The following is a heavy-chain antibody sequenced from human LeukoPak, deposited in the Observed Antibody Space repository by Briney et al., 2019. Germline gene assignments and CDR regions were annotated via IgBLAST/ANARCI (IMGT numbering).Heavy chain of an antibody. J-gene: IGHJ6*03. V-gene: IGHV1-46*03. D-gene: IGHD1-7*01. Sequence: ASVKVSCKASGYTFTSYYMHWVRQAPGQGLEWMGIINPSGGSTSYAQKFQGRVTMTRGTSTSTVYMELSSLRSEDTAVYYCARGGLELRSYYYYYMDVWGKGTTVTVSS. CDR1: GYTFTSYY. CDR3: ARGGLELRSYYYYYMDV. CDR2: INPSGGST.